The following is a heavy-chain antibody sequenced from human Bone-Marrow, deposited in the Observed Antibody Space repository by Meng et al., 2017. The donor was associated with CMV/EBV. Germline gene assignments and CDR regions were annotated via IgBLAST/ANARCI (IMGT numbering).Heavy chain of an antibody. J-gene: IGHJ4*02. V-gene: IGHV3-21*01. CDR3: ARDTSQTTVTKRGALRDYFDY. Sequence: GESLKISCAASGFTFSSYSMNWVRQAPGKGLEWVSSISSSSYIYYADSVKGRFTISRDNAKNSLYLQMNSLRAEDTAVYYCARDTSQTTVTKRGALRDYFDYWGQGTLVTVSS. CDR1: GFTFSSYS. D-gene: IGHD4-17*01. CDR2: ISSSSYI.